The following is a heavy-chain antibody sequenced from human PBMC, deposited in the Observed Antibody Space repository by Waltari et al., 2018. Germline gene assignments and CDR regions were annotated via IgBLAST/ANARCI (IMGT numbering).Heavy chain of an antibody. CDR1: GFTVDDSA. D-gene: IGHD6-19*01. CDR3: AFFISVPGLRFDY. Sequence: EVHGGASGGGCAKSCWSLSCSCTAVGFTVDDSAIPWVPLAPGKGLQWVSGISWNRASIAYADSVKGRFTISRDNPKNTLYLEMNDLSTEDTALYYCAFFISVPGLRFDYWAQGTLVTVSS. CDR2: ISWNRASI. J-gene: IGHJ4*02. V-gene: IGHV3-9*01.